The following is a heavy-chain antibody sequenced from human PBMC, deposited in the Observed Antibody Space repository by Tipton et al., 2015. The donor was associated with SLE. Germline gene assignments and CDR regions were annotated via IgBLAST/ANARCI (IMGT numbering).Heavy chain of an antibody. D-gene: IGHD6-19*01. Sequence: QVQLVQSGAELKKPGASVKVSCKASGYTFTNYGVSWVRQAPGQGLEWVAWISAYNGNTDYAQKLRGRVTVTTDTSTNTAYLELRSLRSEDTAVYYCAIAVAGTLFFDYWGQGTLVTVSS. CDR1: GYTFTNYG. J-gene: IGHJ4*02. V-gene: IGHV1-18*01. CDR2: ISAYNGNT. CDR3: AIAVAGTLFFDY.